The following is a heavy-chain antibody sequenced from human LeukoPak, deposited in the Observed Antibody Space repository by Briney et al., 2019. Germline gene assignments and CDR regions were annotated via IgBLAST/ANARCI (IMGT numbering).Heavy chain of an antibody. D-gene: IGHD2-21*01. Sequence: GGSLRLSCATSGFTFTDYYMRWIRQAPGKGLEWVSYISVSGTTMYYADSVKGRFTISRDNSKNTLYLQMDSLRSEDTAVYYCARDFFPVVDSTWYEIGYWGQGTLVTVSS. J-gene: IGHJ4*02. CDR3: ARDFFPVVDSTWYEIGY. CDR2: ISVSGTTM. V-gene: IGHV3-11*04. CDR1: GFTFTDYY.